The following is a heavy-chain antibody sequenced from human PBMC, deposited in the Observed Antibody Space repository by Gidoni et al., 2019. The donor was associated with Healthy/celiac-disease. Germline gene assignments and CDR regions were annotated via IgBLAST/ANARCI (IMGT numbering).Heavy chain of an antibody. Sequence: EVQLLESGGGLLKPGGSLRLSRAASGFTFSRYSMNWVRQAPGKGLEWVSSISSSSSDIYYAASVKGGFTITRDNAKNSLYLQMNSLRAEDTAVYYWAREEHCSSTSCYEMIDYWGQGTLVTVSS. CDR1: GFTFSRYS. V-gene: IGHV3-21*01. CDR3: AREEHCSSTSCYEMIDY. CDR2: ISSSSSDI. D-gene: IGHD2-2*01. J-gene: IGHJ4*02.